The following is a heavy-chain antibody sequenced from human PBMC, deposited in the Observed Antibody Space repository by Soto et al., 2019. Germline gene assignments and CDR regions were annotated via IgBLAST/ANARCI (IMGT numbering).Heavy chain of an antibody. CDR1: GYTFTSYG. D-gene: IGHD3-10*01. CDR2: ISAYNGNT. Sequence: QVQLVQSGAEVKKPGASVKVSCKASGYTFTSYGISWVRQAPGQGLEWMGWISAYNGNTNYAQKLQGRVTMTTDTTTSTAYMKLRSRRSDGTAVYSCAREYYYGSGGAYWGQGTLVTVSS. CDR3: AREYYYGSGGAY. J-gene: IGHJ4*02. V-gene: IGHV1-18*01.